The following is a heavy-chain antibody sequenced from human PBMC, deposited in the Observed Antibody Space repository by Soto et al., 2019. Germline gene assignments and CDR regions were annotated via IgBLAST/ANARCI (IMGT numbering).Heavy chain of an antibody. Sequence: SVKVSCKASGFTFTSSAVQWVRQARGQRLEWIGWIVVGSGNTKYSQKFQGRVTITRDTSASTAYMELSSLRSEDTAVYYCARGVAPYYFDYWGQGTLVTVSS. J-gene: IGHJ4*02. CDR3: ARGVAPYYFDY. D-gene: IGHD2-15*01. V-gene: IGHV1-58*01. CDR1: GFTFTSSA. CDR2: IVVGSGNT.